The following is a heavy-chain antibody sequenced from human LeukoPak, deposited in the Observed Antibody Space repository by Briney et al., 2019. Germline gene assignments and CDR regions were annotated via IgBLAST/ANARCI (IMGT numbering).Heavy chain of an antibody. Sequence: PGGSLRLSCAASGFTFSSYWMSWVRQAPGKGLEWVANIKQDGSEKYYVDSVKGRFTISRDNAKNSLYLQMNSLRAEDTAVYYCARDRWIHSGSYSGFFDYWGQGTLVTVSS. V-gene: IGHV3-7*01. D-gene: IGHD1-26*01. CDR2: IKQDGSEK. CDR3: ARDRWIHSGSYSGFFDY. J-gene: IGHJ4*02. CDR1: GFTFSSYW.